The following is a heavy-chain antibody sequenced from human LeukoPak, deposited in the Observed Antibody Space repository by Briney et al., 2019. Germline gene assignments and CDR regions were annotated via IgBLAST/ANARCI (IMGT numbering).Heavy chain of an antibody. J-gene: IGHJ5*02. CDR3: ARGYGEPNWFGP. CDR2: INANSGDT. Sequence: ASVRVSCKASGYTFTGYYIHWERQAPGQGLEWMGWINANSGDTNYAQNFQDWVTMTRDTSISTAYMELSRLRSDDTAVYYCARGYGEPNWFGPWGQGTLVTVSS. D-gene: IGHD4-17*01. CDR1: GYTFTGYY. V-gene: IGHV1-2*04.